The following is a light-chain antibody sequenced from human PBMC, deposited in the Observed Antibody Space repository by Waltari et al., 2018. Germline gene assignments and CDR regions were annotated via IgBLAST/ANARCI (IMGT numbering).Light chain of an antibody. Sequence: QSVLTQPPSASGTPGQRVTISCSGSSSNIGRHYVYWYQQLPGTAPKLLIYSNDHRSSGVPDRFSGSKSGTSASLAISGLRSEDEADYYCAAWDDSLSGRVIFGGGTKLTVL. V-gene: IGLV1-47*02. CDR3: AAWDDSLSGRVI. J-gene: IGLJ2*01. CDR2: SND. CDR1: SSNIGRHY.